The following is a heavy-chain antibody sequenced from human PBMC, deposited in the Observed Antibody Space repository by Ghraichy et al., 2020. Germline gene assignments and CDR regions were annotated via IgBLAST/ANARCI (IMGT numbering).Heavy chain of an antibody. J-gene: IGHJ3*02. CDR3: ARGVYGSGSYPAPNAFDI. CDR2: INTNTGNP. V-gene: IGHV7-4-1*02. Sequence: ASVKVSCKASGYTFTSYAMNWVRQAPGQGLEWMGWINTNTGNPTYAQGFTGRFVFSLDTSVSTAYLQISSLKAEDTAVYYCARGVYGSGSYPAPNAFDIWGQGTMVTVSS. CDR1: GYTFTSYA. D-gene: IGHD3-10*01.